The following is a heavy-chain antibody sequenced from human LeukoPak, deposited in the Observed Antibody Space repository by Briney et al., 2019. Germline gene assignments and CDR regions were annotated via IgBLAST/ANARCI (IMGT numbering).Heavy chain of an antibody. V-gene: IGHV1-2*02. J-gene: IGHJ4*02. D-gene: IGHD6-6*01. CDR3: ARDVAQYTSSSDFDY. CDR1: GYTFTGYY. Sequence: ASVKVSCKASGYTFTGYYMHWVRQAPGQGLEWMGWINPNSGGTNYAQRFQGRVTMTRDTSISTAYMELSRLRSDDTAVHYCARDVAQYTSSSDFDYWGQGTLVTVSS. CDR2: INPNSGGT.